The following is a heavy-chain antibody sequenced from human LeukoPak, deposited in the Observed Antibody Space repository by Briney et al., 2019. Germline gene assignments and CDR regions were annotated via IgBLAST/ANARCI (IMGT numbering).Heavy chain of an antibody. J-gene: IGHJ6*02. CDR2: ISSSSSTI. Sequence: GGSLRLSCAASGFTFSSYSMNWVRQAPGKGLEWVSYISSSSSTIYYADSVKGRFTISRDNAKNSLYLQMNSLRAEDTAVYYCARGRPRAARPYYYGMDVWGQGTTVTVSS. CDR3: ARGRPRAARPYYYGMDV. V-gene: IGHV3-48*01. D-gene: IGHD6-6*01. CDR1: GFTFSSYS.